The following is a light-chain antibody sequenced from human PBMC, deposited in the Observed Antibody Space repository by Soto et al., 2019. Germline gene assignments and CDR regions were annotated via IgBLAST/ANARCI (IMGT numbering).Light chain of an antibody. CDR3: SSYAGSNNLV. CDR2: EVS. J-gene: IGLJ1*01. CDR1: SSDVGCDNY. Sequence: ALTQPPSASGSPGQSFTISCTGTSSDVGCDNYVSWYQQHPGRAPKLMIYEVSKRPSGVTDRFSGCKTGYTDSLTVTGLQTEAEDEYYCSSYAGSNNLVFGSGTKLTVL. V-gene: IGLV2-8*01.